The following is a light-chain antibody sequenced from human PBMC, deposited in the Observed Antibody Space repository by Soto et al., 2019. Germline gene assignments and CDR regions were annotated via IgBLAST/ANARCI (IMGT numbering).Light chain of an antibody. Sequence: EIGMTQSQATLSVSPGERATLSCRARQSVSSNLAVYQQKPGQAPRLLISGASTRATGIPARFSGSGSGTEFTLTISSLHSEDFAVYYCQQYNDWAPLTFGGGTKVDIK. CDR2: GAS. J-gene: IGKJ4*01. CDR1: QSVSSN. CDR3: QQYNDWAPLT. V-gene: IGKV3D-15*01.